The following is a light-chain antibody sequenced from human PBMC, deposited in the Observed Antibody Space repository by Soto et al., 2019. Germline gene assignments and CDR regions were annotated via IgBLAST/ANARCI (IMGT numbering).Light chain of an antibody. CDR2: VAA. J-gene: IGKJ1*01. CDR3: QRRSNWT. CDR1: ESVSSNY. Sequence: EIVLTQSPGTLSLSPGERATLSCRASESVSSNYLALYQQEAGQAPRLLIYVAATRATGIPYRFSGGGSGTNFTLTIRGLEAEDFAFYYWQRRSNWTFGQGTKVDIK. V-gene: IGKV3D-20*02.